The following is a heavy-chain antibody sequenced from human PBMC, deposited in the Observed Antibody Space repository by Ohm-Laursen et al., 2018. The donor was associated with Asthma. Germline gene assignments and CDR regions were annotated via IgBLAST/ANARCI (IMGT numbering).Heavy chain of an antibody. CDR2: IYYSGST. CDR1: GGSISSGGYY. D-gene: IGHD3-22*01. V-gene: IGHV4-31*03. CDR3: ASGHDDSSGLGGMDV. Sequence: TLSLTCTVSGGSISSGGYYWSWIRQHPGKGLEWIGYIYYSGSTYYNPSLKSRVTISVDTSKNQFSLKLSSVTAADTAVYYCASGHDDSSGLGGMDVWGQGTTVTVSS. J-gene: IGHJ6*02.